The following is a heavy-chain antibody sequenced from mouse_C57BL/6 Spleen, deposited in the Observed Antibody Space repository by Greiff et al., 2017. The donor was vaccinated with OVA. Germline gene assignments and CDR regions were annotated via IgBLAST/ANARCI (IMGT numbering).Heavy chain of an antibody. CDR2: ILPGSGST. CDR1: GYTFTGYW. CDR3: ARSIYYYGSTYYFDY. J-gene: IGHJ2*01. Sequence: QVQLQQSGAELMKPGASVKLSCKATGYTFTGYWIEWVKQRPGHGLEWIGEILPGSGSTNYNEKFKGKATFTADTSSNTAYMQLSSLTTEDSAIYYCARSIYYYGSTYYFDYWGQGTTLTVFS. D-gene: IGHD1-1*01. V-gene: IGHV1-9*01.